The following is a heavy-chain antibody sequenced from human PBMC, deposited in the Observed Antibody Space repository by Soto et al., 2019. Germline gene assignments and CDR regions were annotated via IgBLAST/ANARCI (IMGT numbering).Heavy chain of an antibody. D-gene: IGHD4-17*01. V-gene: IGHV4-61*01. CDR2: VYYSGTT. CDR3: ARTTAVPNTLRSRYFFDY. CDR1: GGSVSNKNYY. Sequence: PSETLSLGGSVYGGSVSNKNYYWRWILQPPGKRLEWIGYVYYSGTTNYNPSLKSRVTISVDLSKNQFSLRLSSVTTADTALYYCARTTAVPNTLRSRYFFDYWGQGTLVTVSS. J-gene: IGHJ4*02.